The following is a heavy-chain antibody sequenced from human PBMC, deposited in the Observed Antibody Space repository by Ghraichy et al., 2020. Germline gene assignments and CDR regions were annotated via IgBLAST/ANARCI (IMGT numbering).Heavy chain of an antibody. Sequence: SVKVSCKASGGTFSSYTMSWVRQAPGQGLEWMGRIIPILGIANYAQKFQGRVTMTADKSTSTAYMELSSLRSEDTAVYYCASMGYYDILTGRYYYYRDVWGKGSSVTVSS. CDR3: ASMGYYDILTGRYYYYRDV. CDR1: GGTFSSYT. J-gene: IGHJ6*03. CDR2: IIPILGIA. D-gene: IGHD3-9*01. V-gene: IGHV1-69*02.